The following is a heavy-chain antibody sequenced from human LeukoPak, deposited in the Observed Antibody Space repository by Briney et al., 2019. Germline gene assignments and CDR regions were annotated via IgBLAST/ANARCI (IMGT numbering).Heavy chain of an antibody. CDR2: ISSSSSYI. CDR1: GFTFSSYS. Sequence: AGGSLRLSCAASGFTFSSYSMNWVRQAPGKGLEWVSSISSSSSYIYYADSVKGRFTISRDNAKNSLYLQMNSLRAEDTAVYYCARDDLYGDYRLDYWGQGTLVTVSS. J-gene: IGHJ4*02. V-gene: IGHV3-21*01. CDR3: ARDDLYGDYRLDY. D-gene: IGHD4-17*01.